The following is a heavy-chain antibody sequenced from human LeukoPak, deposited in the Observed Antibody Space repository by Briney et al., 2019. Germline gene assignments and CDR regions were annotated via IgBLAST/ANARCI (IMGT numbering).Heavy chain of an antibody. CDR1: GVIISSYA. CDR3: ARGPRILAAGSYYFDY. CDR2: INGRGDNT. Sequence: GGSLRLSCAASGVIISSYAMSWVRQAPGKGLEWVSAINGRGDNTYYADSVKGRFTISRDNSKNTLYLQMNSLRAEDTAVYYCARGPRILAAGSYYFDYWGQGSLVTVSS. V-gene: IGHV3-23*01. J-gene: IGHJ4*02. D-gene: IGHD6-13*01.